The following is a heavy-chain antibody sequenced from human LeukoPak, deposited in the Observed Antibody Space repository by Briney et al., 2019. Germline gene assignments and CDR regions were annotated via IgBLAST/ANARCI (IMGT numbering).Heavy chain of an antibody. V-gene: IGHV3-7*01. CDR3: ARLFGSVTTFDY. J-gene: IGHJ4*02. CDR1: GFSFSTYW. CDR2: IWPEGSDK. Sequence: GGSLRLSCAVSGFSFSTYWMSWVRQGPGKGLEWVATIWPEGSDKKYVDSVRDRFSISRDNAKNSLYLQMNSLSAEDTAVYFCARLFGSVTTFDYWGQGALVTVSS. D-gene: IGHD4-17*01.